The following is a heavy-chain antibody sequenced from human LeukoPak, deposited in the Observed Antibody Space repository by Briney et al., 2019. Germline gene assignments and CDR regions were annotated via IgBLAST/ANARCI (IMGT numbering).Heavy chain of an antibody. J-gene: IGHJ3*02. CDR3: TTFDYAAFLI. V-gene: IGHV3-15*01. CDR2: IKSKTDGGTR. D-gene: IGHD4/OR15-4a*01. CDR1: GFTSSNAW. Sequence: TSGGSLRLSCAVSGFTSSNAWTSWVRQAPGKGLEWVGRIKSKTDGGTRDYAAPVKGRFTISRDDSKNTLYLQMNSLKTEDTAVYYCTTFDYAAFLIWGQGTMVTVSS.